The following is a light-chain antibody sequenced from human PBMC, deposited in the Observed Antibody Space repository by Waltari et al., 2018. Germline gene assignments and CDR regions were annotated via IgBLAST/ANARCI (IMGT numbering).Light chain of an antibody. CDR3: QQRSIWPLT. J-gene: IGKJ4*01. CDR1: QSVSSS. CDR2: DAS. Sequence: EIVLTQSPATLSLSPGERATLSCRASQSVSSSLAWYQQRPGQAPRLLIYDASNRATGIPARFSGSGSGTDFTLTINSLETEDFAVYYCQQRSIWPLTFGGGTKVEIK. V-gene: IGKV3-11*01.